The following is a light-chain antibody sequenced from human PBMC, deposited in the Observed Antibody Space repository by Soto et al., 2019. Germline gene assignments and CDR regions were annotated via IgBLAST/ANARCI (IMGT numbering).Light chain of an antibody. CDR2: EVP. CDR1: HSLVHSDGIAY. V-gene: IGKV2-30*02. CDR3: MQGTHWPIT. Sequence: EVVMTQSPLSLPVTLGQPASISCRSNHSLVHSDGIAYFSWLQQRPGRSARLLIYEVPNRDSGVPARFSGSGSGTDFALKISRVEAEDVGVYYCMQGTHWPITFGQGTRLEIK. J-gene: IGKJ5*01.